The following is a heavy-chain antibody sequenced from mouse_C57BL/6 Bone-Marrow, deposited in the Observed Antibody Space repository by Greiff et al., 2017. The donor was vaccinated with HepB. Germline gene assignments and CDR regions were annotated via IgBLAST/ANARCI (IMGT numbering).Heavy chain of an antibody. V-gene: IGHV2-2*01. Sequence: QVQLQHSGPGLVQPSQSLSITCTVSGFSLTSYGVHWVRQSPGKGLEWLGVIWSGGSTDYNAAFISRLSISKDNSKSQVFFKMNSLQADDTAIYYCARGIYGNLSYWGQGTLVTVSA. D-gene: IGHD2-1*01. J-gene: IGHJ3*01. CDR2: IWSGGST. CDR3: ARGIYGNLSY. CDR1: GFSLTSYG.